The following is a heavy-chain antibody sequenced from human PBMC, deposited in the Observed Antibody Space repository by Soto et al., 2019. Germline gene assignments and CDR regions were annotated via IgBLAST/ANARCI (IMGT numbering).Heavy chain of an antibody. Sequence: SETLSLTCTVSGGSISSGDYYWSWIRQPPGEGLEWIGYIYYSGTTYYNPSLKSRVTMSVDTSKNQFSLKLSSVTAADTAVYYCVRQGIGILNGLADVWGQGTTVTVSS. J-gene: IGHJ6*02. D-gene: IGHD2-8*01. CDR2: IYYSGTT. V-gene: IGHV4-30-4*01. CDR3: VRQGIGILNGLADV. CDR1: GGSISSGDYY.